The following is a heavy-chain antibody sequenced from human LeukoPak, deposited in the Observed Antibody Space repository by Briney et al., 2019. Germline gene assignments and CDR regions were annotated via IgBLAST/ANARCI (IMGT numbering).Heavy chain of an antibody. V-gene: IGHV4-39*06. CDR1: DGSINGAAYC. Sequence: SETLSLTCTVSDGSINGAAYCWGWFRQSPGKGPEWIGSCLYSSTVYDNPSLKSRVTISVDTSKNQFPLKVTSVTVAETAVYFCARVTRYATSRNNCYMDVWGKGTTVTVS. J-gene: IGHJ6*03. D-gene: IGHD4-17*01. CDR3: ARVTRYATSRNNCYMDV. CDR2: CLYSSTV.